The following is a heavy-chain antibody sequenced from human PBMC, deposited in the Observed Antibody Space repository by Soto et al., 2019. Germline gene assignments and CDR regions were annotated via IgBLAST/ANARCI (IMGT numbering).Heavy chain of an antibody. V-gene: IGHV3-53*02. J-gene: IGHJ4*02. CDR3: ARWGSVCSGGSCYGSNFDY. D-gene: IGHD2-15*01. CDR1: GFTVSSNY. Sequence: EVQLVETGGGLIQPGGSLRLSCAASGFTVSSNYMSWVRQAPGKGLEWVSVIYSGGSTYYADSVKGRFTISRDNSKNTLYLQMNSLRGEDTAVYYCARWGSVCSGGSCYGSNFDYWGQGTLVTVSS. CDR2: IYSGGST.